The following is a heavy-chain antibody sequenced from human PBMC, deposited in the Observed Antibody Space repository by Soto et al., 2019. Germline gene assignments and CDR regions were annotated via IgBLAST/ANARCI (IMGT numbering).Heavy chain of an antibody. V-gene: IGHV3-64D*08. D-gene: IGHD5-12*01. CDR1: GFTFSSYA. CDR3: VKELDIVATTDWGPFDY. Sequence: WGSLRLSCSASGFTFSSYAMHWVRQAPGKGLEYVSAISSNGGSTYYADSVKGRFTISRDNSKNTLYLQMSSLRAEDTAVYYCVKELDIVATTDWGPFDYWGQGTLVTVSS. CDR2: ISSNGGST. J-gene: IGHJ4*02.